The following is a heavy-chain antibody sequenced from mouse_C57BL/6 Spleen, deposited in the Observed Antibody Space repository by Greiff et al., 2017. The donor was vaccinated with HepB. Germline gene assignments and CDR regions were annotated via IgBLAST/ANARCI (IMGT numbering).Heavy chain of an antibody. CDR2: IWRGGST. Sequence: QVQLQPSGPGLVQPSQSLSITCTVSGFSLTSYGVHWVRQSPGKGLEWLGVIWRGGSTDYNAAFMSRLSITKDNSKSQVFFKMNSLQADDTAIYYCAKEGDYGNLWYFDVWGTGTTVTVSS. CDR1: GFSLTSYG. J-gene: IGHJ1*03. CDR3: AKEGDYGNLWYFDV. D-gene: IGHD2-1*01. V-gene: IGHV2-5*01.